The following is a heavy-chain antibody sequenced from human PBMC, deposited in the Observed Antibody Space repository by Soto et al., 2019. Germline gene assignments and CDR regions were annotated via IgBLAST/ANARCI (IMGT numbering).Heavy chain of an antibody. V-gene: IGHV4-34*01. J-gene: IGHJ6*02. D-gene: IGHD6-19*01. CDR2: INHSGVF. CDR1: GGSFSGYY. CDR3: ARGRVAVALRGYYYGMDV. Sequence: SETLSLTCGVYGGSFSGYYWIWIRQPPGKGLEWIGEINHSGVFNYNTSLKSRVTISVDTSKKKFSLKLSSVTAADTAVYYCARGRVAVALRGYYYGMDVWGQGTTVTVSS.